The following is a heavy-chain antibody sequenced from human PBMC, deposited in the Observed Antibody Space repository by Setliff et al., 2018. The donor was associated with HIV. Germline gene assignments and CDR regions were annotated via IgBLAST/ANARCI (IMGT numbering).Heavy chain of an antibody. CDR2: IWFDGSKK. D-gene: IGHD6-19*01. V-gene: IGHV3-33*01. Sequence: PGGSLRLSCAASGFSFSTHAMHWVRQAPGKGPEWVALIWFDGSKKYYADSVKGRFTISRDTSKSTLYLHMKSLRAEDTAVYYCARGRINYSSAWYVDHDAFDIWGQGTLVTVSS. CDR3: ARGRINYSSAWYVDHDAFDI. CDR1: GFSFSTHA. J-gene: IGHJ3*02.